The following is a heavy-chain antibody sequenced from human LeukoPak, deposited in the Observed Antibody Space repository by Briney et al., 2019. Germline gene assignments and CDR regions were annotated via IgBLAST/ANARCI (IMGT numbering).Heavy chain of an antibody. D-gene: IGHD6-19*01. CDR3: AGILIGEQWLVPSGFDP. CDR1: GFSPSTSGMC. J-gene: IGHJ5*02. Sequence: SGPTLVNPTQTLTLTCTFSGFSPSTSGMCVSWIRQPPGKALEWLARIDWDDDKYYSTSLKTRLTISKDTSKNQVVLTMTNMDPVDTATYYCAGILIGEQWLVPSGFDPWGQGTLVTVSS. CDR2: IDWDDDK. V-gene: IGHV2-70*11.